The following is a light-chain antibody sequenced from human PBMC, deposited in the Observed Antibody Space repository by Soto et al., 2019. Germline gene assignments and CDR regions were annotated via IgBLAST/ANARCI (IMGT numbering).Light chain of an antibody. V-gene: IGKV3-15*01. J-gene: IGKJ1*01. Sequence: EIVMTQSPATLSVSPGERATLSCRASQSVSRNVAWYQQIPGQAPRLLIHDASTRATGISVRFSGSGSGTEVPLTLSSLQSEDFAVYYCQQYKNWLWTFGQGTKVEIK. CDR1: QSVSRN. CDR3: QQYKNWLWT. CDR2: DAS.